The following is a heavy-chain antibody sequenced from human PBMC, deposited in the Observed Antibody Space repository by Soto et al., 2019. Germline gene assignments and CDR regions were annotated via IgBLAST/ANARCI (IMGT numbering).Heavy chain of an antibody. CDR3: ARGFRIFGVVKLYWDYGMDV. Sequence: HPGGSLRLSCAASGFTFSSYAMHWVRQAPGKGLEWVAVISYDGSNKYYADSVKGRFTISRDNSKNTLYLQMNSLRAEDTAVYYCARGFRIFGVVKLYWDYGMDVWGQGTTVTVSS. CDR2: ISYDGSNK. D-gene: IGHD3-3*01. V-gene: IGHV3-30-3*01. CDR1: GFTFSSYA. J-gene: IGHJ6*02.